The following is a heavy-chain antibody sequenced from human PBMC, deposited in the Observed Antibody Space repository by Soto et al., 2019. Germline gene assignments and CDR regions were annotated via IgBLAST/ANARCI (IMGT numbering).Heavy chain of an antibody. CDR2: IYYSGST. V-gene: IGHV4-31*03. Sequence: QVQLQESGPGLVKPSQTLSLTCTVSGGSISSGGYYWSWIRQHPGKGLEWIGYIYYSGSTYYNPSLKSRVTISVDTSKNQFSLKLSSVTSADTAVYYCARYGMGRWYYFDYWGQGTLVTVSS. D-gene: IGHD2-15*01. J-gene: IGHJ4*02. CDR3: ARYGMGRWYYFDY. CDR1: GGSISSGGYY.